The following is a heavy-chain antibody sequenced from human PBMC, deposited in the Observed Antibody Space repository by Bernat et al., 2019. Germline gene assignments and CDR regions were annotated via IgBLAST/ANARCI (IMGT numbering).Heavy chain of an antibody. Sequence: EVQLLESGGDLEQPGGSLRLPCAASGFTFSTYTMNWVRQAPGKGLEWVSAIRGSGGNTLYADSVKGRFTISRDNSKNTLYLQMNSLRAEDTAVYYCAKADIHYGSLLDCWGQGTLVTVSS. J-gene: IGHJ4*02. CDR3: AKADIHYGSLLDC. V-gene: IGHV3-23*01. CDR1: GFTFSTYT. D-gene: IGHD4-17*01. CDR2: IRGSGGNT.